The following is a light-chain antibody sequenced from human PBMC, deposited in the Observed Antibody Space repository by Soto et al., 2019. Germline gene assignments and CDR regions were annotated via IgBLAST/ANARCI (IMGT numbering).Light chain of an antibody. CDR1: QSISRW. CDR3: QQYSSYAS. Sequence: DIHMTQSPSTLSASLGDRVTITCRASQSISRWLAWYQQKPGKAPKLLISDVSNLERGVPSRFSGSGSGTEFTLTISSLETDDVATYYCQQYSSYASFGQGTKVDIK. V-gene: IGKV1-5*01. CDR2: DVS. J-gene: IGKJ1*01.